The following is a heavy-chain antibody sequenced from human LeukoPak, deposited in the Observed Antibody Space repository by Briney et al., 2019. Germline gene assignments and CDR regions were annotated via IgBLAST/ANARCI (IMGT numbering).Heavy chain of an antibody. D-gene: IGHD1-26*01. CDR2: LSGSGAGT. CDR3: AKDVVGATRGFYFDY. Sequence: GGSLRLSCAASGXSFSSYAMSWVRQAPGKGLDWVCALSGSGAGTYYADSVKGRFTISRDNSRNTLYLQMNSLRAEDTALYYCAKDVVGATRGFYFDYWGQGTLVTVSS. CDR1: GXSFSSYA. V-gene: IGHV3-23*01. J-gene: IGHJ4*02.